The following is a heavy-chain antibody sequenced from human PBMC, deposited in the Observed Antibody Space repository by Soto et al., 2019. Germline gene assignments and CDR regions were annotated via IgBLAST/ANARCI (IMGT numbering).Heavy chain of an antibody. CDR1: GYTITELS. Sequence: ASVKVSCKVSGYTITELSMHWVRQATGKGLEWMGGFDPEDGETIYAQKFQGRVTMTEDTSTDTAYMELSSLRSEDTAVYYCATGMVRGGPTGATYYYYYMDVWGKGTTVTV. CDR3: ATGMVRGGPTGATYYYYYMDV. J-gene: IGHJ6*03. CDR2: FDPEDGET. D-gene: IGHD3-10*01. V-gene: IGHV1-24*01.